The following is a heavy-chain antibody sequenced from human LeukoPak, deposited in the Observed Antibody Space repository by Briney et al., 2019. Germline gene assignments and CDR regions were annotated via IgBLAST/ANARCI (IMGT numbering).Heavy chain of an antibody. V-gene: IGHV3-7*01. CDR1: GFTFSSYW. Sequence: GGSLRLSCAASGFTFSSYWMSWVRQAPGKVLEWVANIKEDGREKYYVDSVKVRCTISRDNAKNSLYLQMNSLRAEDTAVYYCARRYCSGGNCYSYFDYWGQGTLVTVSS. D-gene: IGHD2-15*01. J-gene: IGHJ4*02. CDR2: IKEDGREK. CDR3: ARRYCSGGNCYSYFDY.